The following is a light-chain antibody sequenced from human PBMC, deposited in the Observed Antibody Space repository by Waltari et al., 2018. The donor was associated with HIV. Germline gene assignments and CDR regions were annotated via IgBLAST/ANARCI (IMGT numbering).Light chain of an antibody. Sequence: DIPMTQSPSPLSASVGDTVTIPCPASQDISNYLNWYQQKPGKAPKLLIYAASNLETGVPSRFSGSGSGTDFTFTISSLQPEDIATYYCQQYDNLAPITFGQGTRLEIK. V-gene: IGKV1-33*01. J-gene: IGKJ5*01. CDR2: AAS. CDR3: QQYDNLAPIT. CDR1: QDISNY.